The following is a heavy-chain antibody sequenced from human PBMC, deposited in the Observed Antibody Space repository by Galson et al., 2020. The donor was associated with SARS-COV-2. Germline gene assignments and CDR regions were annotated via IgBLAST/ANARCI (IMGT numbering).Heavy chain of an antibody. CDR1: GFTFDDYG. CDR3: AGGRYFDWSYAFDI. Sequence: GGSLRLSCAASGFTFDDYGMSWVRQAPGKGLEWVSGINWNGGSTGYADSVKGRFTISRDNAKNSLYLQMNSLRAEDTALYHCAGGRYFDWSYAFDIWGQGTMVTVSS. V-gene: IGHV3-20*01. D-gene: IGHD3-9*01. CDR2: INWNGGST. J-gene: IGHJ3*02.